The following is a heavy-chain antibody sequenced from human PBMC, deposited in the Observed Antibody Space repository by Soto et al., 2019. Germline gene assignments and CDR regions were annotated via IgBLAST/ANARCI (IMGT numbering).Heavy chain of an antibody. Sequence: QVQLVQSGGEVKKPGASVKVSCKASGYTFTNYGISWVRQAPGQGLEWMGWINVYNGNTKYAQKVQGRVTMTTDTSTSTPYMELRSLRSDDTAVYYCARGVGSGSYYNQYNWFDPWGQGTLVTVSS. CDR1: GYTFTNYG. CDR2: INVYNGNT. CDR3: ARGVGSGSYYNQYNWFDP. V-gene: IGHV1-18*01. D-gene: IGHD3-10*01. J-gene: IGHJ5*02.